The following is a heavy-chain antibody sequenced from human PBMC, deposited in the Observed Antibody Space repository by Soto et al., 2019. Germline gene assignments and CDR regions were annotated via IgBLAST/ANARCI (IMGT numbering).Heavy chain of an antibody. D-gene: IGHD4-17*01. CDR1: GGSISSYY. Sequence: SETLSLTCTVSGGSISSYYGSWIRQPPGKGLEWIGYIYYSGSTNYNPSLKSRVTISVDTSKNQFSLKLSSVTAADTAVYYCARGSTVTYLFDYWGQGTLVTVSS. J-gene: IGHJ4*02. V-gene: IGHV4-59*01. CDR3: ARGSTVTYLFDY. CDR2: IYYSGST.